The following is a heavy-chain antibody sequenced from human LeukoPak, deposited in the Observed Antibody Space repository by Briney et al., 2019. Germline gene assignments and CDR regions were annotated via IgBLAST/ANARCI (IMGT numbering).Heavy chain of an antibody. V-gene: IGHV4-4*09. CDR1: GGSISSYY. CDR3: ARSRVVAAIRVQLAYYYYYYMDV. J-gene: IGHJ6*03. CDR2: IYTSGST. Sequence: PSETLSLTCTVSGGSISSYYWSWIRQPPGKGLEWIGYIYTSGSTNYNPSLKSRVTISVDTSKNQFSLKLSSVTAADTAVYYCARSRVVAAIRVQLAYYYYYYMDVWGKGTTVTVSS. D-gene: IGHD2-15*01.